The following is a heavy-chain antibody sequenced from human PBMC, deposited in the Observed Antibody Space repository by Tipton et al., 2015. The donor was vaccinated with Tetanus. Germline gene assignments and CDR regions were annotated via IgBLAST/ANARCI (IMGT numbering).Heavy chain of an antibody. V-gene: IGHV5-51*01. D-gene: IGHD7-27*01. CDR3: ERKYLTGAYDY. J-gene: IGHJ4*02. CDR1: GYSFTSYW. Sequence: VQLVQSGPEVKKPGESLKISCKGSGYSFTSYWIGWVRQMPGKGLECMGIIYPGDSDTIYSPSFQGQVTISADKSISTAYQQWSSLKASEREMYYCERKYLTGAYDYWGQGTLVTVSS. CDR2: IYPGDSDT.